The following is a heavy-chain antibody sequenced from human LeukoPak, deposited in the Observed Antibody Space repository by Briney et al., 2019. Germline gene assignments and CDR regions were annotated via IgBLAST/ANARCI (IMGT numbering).Heavy chain of an antibody. CDR2: IYYSGST. D-gene: IGHD3-22*01. CDR3: ARGDSSGYYLDYYYYGMDV. Sequence: SQTLSLTCTVSGGSISSGGYYWSWIRQHPGKGLEWIGYIYYSGSTNYNPSLKSRVTISVDTSKNQFSLKLSSVTAADTAVYYCARGDSSGYYLDYYYYGMDVWGQGTTVTVSS. V-gene: IGHV4-31*03. J-gene: IGHJ6*02. CDR1: GGSISSGGYY.